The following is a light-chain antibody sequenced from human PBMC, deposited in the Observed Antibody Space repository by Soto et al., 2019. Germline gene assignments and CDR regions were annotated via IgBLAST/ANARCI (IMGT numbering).Light chain of an antibody. CDR1: QSVSSTY. CDR3: QQYGSSPTWT. Sequence: EMVLTQSPGTLSLSPGERATFSCRASQSVSSTYLAWYQQKPGQTPRLLVYGASSRATGIPDRFSGSGSGTDFTLTISRLEPEDFAVYYCQQYGSSPTWTFGQGTKVDIK. J-gene: IGKJ1*01. CDR2: GAS. V-gene: IGKV3-20*01.